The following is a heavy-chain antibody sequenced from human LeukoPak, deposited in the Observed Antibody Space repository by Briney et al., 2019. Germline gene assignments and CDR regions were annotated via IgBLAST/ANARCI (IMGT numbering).Heavy chain of an antibody. J-gene: IGHJ4*02. CDR3: AKLFESGTYNNFFHY. Sequence: GGSLRLSCAASGFTFSSYSMNWVRQAPGKGLGWVSAITATSSSTHDADSVQGRFTISRDNSKNTLYLQMNSLRPEDTAIYYCAKLFESGTYNNFFHYWGREPWSPSSQ. V-gene: IGHV3-23*01. CDR2: ITATSSST. CDR1: GFTFSSYS. D-gene: IGHD3-10*01.